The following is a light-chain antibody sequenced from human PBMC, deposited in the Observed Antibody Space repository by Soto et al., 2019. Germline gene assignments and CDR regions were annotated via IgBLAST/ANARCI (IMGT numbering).Light chain of an antibody. CDR1: SSDVGNYNY. CDR2: EVS. Sequence: QSALTQPASVSGSPGQSITISCTGTSSDVGNYNYVSWYQQHPGKAPKLVIFEVSNRPSGISNRFSGSKSDNTASLTISGLQAEDEADYYCSSFTSGTSRYVFGTGTQLTVL. J-gene: IGLJ1*01. CDR3: SSFTSGTSRYV. V-gene: IGLV2-14*01.